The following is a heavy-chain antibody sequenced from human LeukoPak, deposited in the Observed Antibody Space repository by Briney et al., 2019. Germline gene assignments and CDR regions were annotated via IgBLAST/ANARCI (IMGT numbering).Heavy chain of an antibody. CDR3: ARSRRPIVVVPAALAF. V-gene: IGHV3-21*01. Sequence: GGSLRLSCAASGFTFSGSAMHWVRQAPGKGLEWVSSISSSSSYIYYADSVKGRFTISRDNAKNSLYLQMNSLRAEDTAVYYCARSRRPIVVVPAALAFWGQGTLVTVSS. D-gene: IGHD2-2*01. J-gene: IGHJ4*02. CDR1: GFTFSGSA. CDR2: ISSSSSYI.